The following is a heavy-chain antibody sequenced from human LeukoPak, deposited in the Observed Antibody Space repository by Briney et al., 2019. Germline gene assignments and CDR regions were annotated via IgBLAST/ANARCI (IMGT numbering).Heavy chain of an antibody. CDR1: GGSISSYY. J-gene: IGHJ6*03. V-gene: IGHV4-59*01. CDR2: IYYSGST. Sequence: SETLSLTCTVSGGSISSYYWSWIRQPPGKGLEWIGYIYYSGSTNYNPSLKSRVTISVDTSKNQFSLKLSSVTAADTAVYYCARAVRYCSGGSCYYYYMDVWGKGTTVTISS. CDR3: ARAVRYCSGGSCYYYYMDV. D-gene: IGHD2-15*01.